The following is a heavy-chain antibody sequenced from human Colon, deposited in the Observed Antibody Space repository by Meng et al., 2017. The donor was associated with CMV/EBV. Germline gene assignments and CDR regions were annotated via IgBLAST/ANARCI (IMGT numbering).Heavy chain of an antibody. Sequence: QLQLQGSGPGLVKASETLSLTCTVSGGFISGSSYYWGWIRQPPGKGLEWIGSMYYSGNTHYKSSLKSRVTISVDTSKNQFSLRLNSVTAADTAVYYCARTVQWLAPFYYYMDVWGKGTLVTVSS. J-gene: IGHJ6*03. D-gene: IGHD3-22*01. CDR2: MYYSGNT. CDR3: ARTVQWLAPFYYYMDV. CDR1: GGFISGSSYY. V-gene: IGHV4-39*07.